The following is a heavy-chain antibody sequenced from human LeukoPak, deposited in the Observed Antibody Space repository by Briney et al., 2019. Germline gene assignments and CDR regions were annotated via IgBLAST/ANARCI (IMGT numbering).Heavy chain of an antibody. Sequence: GGSLRLSCAASGFTFTGYAMTWVRQAPGKGLEWVSSITDSGGTTYYADSVKGRFTISRDNYKNTLYLQMNSLRVEDTAVYYCARDPNGNYVGAFDFQRWGQGTLVTVSS. D-gene: IGHD4-17*01. CDR2: ITDSGGTT. V-gene: IGHV3-23*01. CDR1: GFTFTGYA. CDR3: ARDPNGNYVGAFDFQR. J-gene: IGHJ1*01.